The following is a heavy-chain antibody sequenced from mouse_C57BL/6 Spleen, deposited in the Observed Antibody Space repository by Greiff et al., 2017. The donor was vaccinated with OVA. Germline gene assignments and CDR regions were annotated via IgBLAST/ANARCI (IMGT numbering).Heavy chain of an antibody. CDR1: GYAFSSSW. D-gene: IGHD1-1*01. V-gene: IGHV1-82*01. J-gene: IGHJ2*01. CDR2: IYPGDGDT. CDR3: ARYYYGSSYPCFDY. Sequence: QVQLQQSGPELVKPGASVKISCKASGYAFSSSWMNWVQQRPGKGLEWIGRIYPGDGDTNYNGKFKGKATLTADKSSSTAYMQLSSLTSEDSAVYFCARYYYGSSYPCFDYWGQGTTLTVSS.